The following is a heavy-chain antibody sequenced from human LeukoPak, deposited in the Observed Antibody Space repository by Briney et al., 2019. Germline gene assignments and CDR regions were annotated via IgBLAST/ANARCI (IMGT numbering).Heavy chain of an antibody. D-gene: IGHD4-23*01. V-gene: IGHV5-51*01. CDR2: IYPGDSDT. CDR3: ARQETVVTQGFDY. J-gene: IGHJ4*02. Sequence: GESLKISCKGSGYSFTSYWISWVRQMPGKGLEWMGIIYPGDSDTRYSPSFQGQVTISADKSINTAYLQWSSLKASDTAMYYCARQETVVTQGFDYWGQGTLVTVSS. CDR1: GYSFTSYW.